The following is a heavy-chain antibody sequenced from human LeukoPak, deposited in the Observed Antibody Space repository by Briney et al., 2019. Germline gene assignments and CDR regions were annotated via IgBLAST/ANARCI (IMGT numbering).Heavy chain of an antibody. CDR3: TREIVATIFRISYYYGMDV. CDR1: GFTLGDYA. J-gene: IGHJ6*02. Sequence: PGGSLRLSCTASGFTLGDYAMSGVRQAPGKGLEGVGFIRSRAYGGTTEYAASVKGRFTISRDDSKSIAYLQMNSLKTEDTAVYYCTREIVATIFRISYYYGMDVWGQGTTVTVSS. V-gene: IGHV3-49*04. D-gene: IGHD5-12*01. CDR2: IRSRAYGGTT.